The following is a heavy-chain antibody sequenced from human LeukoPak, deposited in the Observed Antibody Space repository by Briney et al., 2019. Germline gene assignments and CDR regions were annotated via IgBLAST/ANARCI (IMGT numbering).Heavy chain of an antibody. V-gene: IGHV4-59*12. D-gene: IGHD6-6*01. Sequence: PSETLSLTCAVSGGSINNYYWSWIRQPPGKGLEWIGYIYDSGSTNYNPSLKSRVTISVDTSKNQFSLKLSSVTAADTAVYYCATRPVYYYYYMDVWGKGTTVTVSS. J-gene: IGHJ6*03. CDR3: ATRPVYYYYYMDV. CDR1: GGSINNYY. CDR2: IYDSGST.